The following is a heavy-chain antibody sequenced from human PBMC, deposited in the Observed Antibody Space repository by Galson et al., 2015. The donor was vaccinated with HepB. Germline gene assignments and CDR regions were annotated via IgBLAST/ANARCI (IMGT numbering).Heavy chain of an antibody. CDR2: ISYDGSNK. J-gene: IGHJ4*02. CDR3: AKDFYIWGSYRLFDY. Sequence: SLRLSCAASGFTFSSYGMHWVRQAPGKGLEWVAVISYDGSNKYYADSVKGRFTISRDNSKNTLYLQMNSLRAEDTAVYYCAKDFYIWGSYRLFDYWGQGTLVTVSS. CDR1: GFTFSSYG. V-gene: IGHV3-30*18. D-gene: IGHD3-16*02.